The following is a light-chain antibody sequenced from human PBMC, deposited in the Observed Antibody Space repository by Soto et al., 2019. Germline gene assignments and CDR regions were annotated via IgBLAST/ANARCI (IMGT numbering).Light chain of an antibody. CDR3: QQYYTYPYT. Sequence: DIQMTQSPSTLSASVGDRVTITCRASQGIDHWLAWYQQKPGKAPKVLVYKASILEGGVPSRFSGSEPGTEFTLTISSLQPDDFAAYYCQQYYTYPYTFGQGTKLDMK. V-gene: IGKV1-5*03. CDR2: KAS. CDR1: QGIDHW. J-gene: IGKJ2*01.